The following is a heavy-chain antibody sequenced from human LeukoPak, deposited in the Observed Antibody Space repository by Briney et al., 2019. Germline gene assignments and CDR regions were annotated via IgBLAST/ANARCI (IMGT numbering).Heavy chain of an antibody. Sequence: GGSLRLSCAASGFTFSSYAMSWVRQAPGKGLEWVSAISGSGGSTYYADSVKGRFTISRDNSKNTLYLQMNSLRAEDTAVYYCAKGGLYYYDSSGYYDYWGQGTLVTVSS. CDR3: AKGGLYYYDSSGYYDY. D-gene: IGHD3-22*01. CDR2: ISGSGGST. J-gene: IGHJ4*02. CDR1: GFTFSSYA. V-gene: IGHV3-23*01.